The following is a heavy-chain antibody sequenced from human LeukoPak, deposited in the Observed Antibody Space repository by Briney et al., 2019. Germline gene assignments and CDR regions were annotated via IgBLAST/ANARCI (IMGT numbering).Heavy chain of an antibody. D-gene: IGHD3-16*01. CDR3: VGDLILVWTPGDDFDF. V-gene: IGHV3-74*01. CDR1: GFAFSAYW. CDR2: INEDATTI. J-gene: IGHJ4*02. Sequence: QSGGSLRLSCAASGFAFSAYWMHWVRQAPGKGLEWVSRINEDATTITYADSVKGRFIISRDNSKKSLYLQMNNLRAEDTAVYYCVGDLILVWTPGDDFDFWGQGTLVIVSS.